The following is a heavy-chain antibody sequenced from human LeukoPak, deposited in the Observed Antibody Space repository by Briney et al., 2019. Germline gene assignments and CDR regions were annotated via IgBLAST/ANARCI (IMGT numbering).Heavy chain of an antibody. Sequence: SETLSLTCTVSGASISSSTYYWAWIRQPPGKGLEWIGSIYYSVNTYYNPSFKSRFTISVDTSKNQFSLKLSSVTAADTAVYYCARLYSTGPFDYWGQGTLVTVSS. J-gene: IGHJ4*02. V-gene: IGHV4-39*07. CDR1: GASISSSTYY. D-gene: IGHD6-25*01. CDR2: IYYSVNT. CDR3: ARLYSTGPFDY.